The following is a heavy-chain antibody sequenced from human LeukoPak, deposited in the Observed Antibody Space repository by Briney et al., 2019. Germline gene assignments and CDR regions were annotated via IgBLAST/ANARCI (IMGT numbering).Heavy chain of an antibody. D-gene: IGHD3-16*01. Sequence: ASVKVSCKASGYTFSNHGIGWVRQAPGQGLEWVGWISARTGNTNYAQKVQGRVTMTTDTSTSTAYMELRSLTSDDTAVYYCARAEGDYDPLNWIDPWGQETLVIVSS. CDR3: ARAEGDYDPLNWIDP. J-gene: IGHJ5*02. CDR1: GYTFSNHG. V-gene: IGHV1-18*01. CDR2: ISARTGNT.